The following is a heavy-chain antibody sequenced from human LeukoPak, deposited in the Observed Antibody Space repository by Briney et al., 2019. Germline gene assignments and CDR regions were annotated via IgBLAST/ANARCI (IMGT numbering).Heavy chain of an antibody. V-gene: IGHV1-69*05. CDR3: ATPHYGSGSYYNLDY. CDR2: IIPIFGTA. CDR1: GGSFSSYA. D-gene: IGHD3-10*01. Sequence: ASVKVSCKASGGSFSSYAISWVRQAPGQGLEWMGRIIPIFGTANYAQKFQGRVTITTDESTSTAYMEPSSLRSEDTAVYYCATPHYGSGSYYNLDYWGQGTLVTVSS. J-gene: IGHJ4*02.